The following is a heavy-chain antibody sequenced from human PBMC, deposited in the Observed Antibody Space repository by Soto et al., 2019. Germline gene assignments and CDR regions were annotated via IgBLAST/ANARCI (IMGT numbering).Heavy chain of an antibody. CDR2: ISGSGGST. J-gene: IGHJ6*02. Sequence: GGSRRRSCAASGFTFSSYAMSGVREAPGKGLEWVSAISGSGGSTYYADSVKGRFTISRDNSKNTLYLQMNSLRAEDTAVYYCAKDADSSSSDYGMDVWGQGTTVTVSS. CDR1: GFTFSSYA. CDR3: AKDADSSSSDYGMDV. D-gene: IGHD6-6*01. V-gene: IGHV3-23*01.